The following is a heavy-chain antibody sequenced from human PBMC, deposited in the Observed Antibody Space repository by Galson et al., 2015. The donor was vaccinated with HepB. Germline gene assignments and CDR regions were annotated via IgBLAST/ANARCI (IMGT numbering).Heavy chain of an antibody. CDR2: IYWDGDE. V-gene: IGHV2-5*02. Sequence: PALVKPTQTLTLTCTFSGFSLATSGVGVGWIRQPPGKALEWLALIYWDGDERYSPTLRRRLTIAADTSKNQVFLTMTTMDPLDTGTYFCAHRPSYGTFDSWGQGTLVTVSS. D-gene: IGHD4-17*01. CDR3: AHRPSYGTFDS. J-gene: IGHJ4*02. CDR1: GFSLATSGVG.